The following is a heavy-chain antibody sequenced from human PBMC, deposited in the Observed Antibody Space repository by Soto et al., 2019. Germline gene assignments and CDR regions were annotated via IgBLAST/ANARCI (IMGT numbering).Heavy chain of an antibody. J-gene: IGHJ6*02. Sequence: GGSLRLSCAASGFTFSSCAMSWVRQAPGKGLEWVSVIRSRGDRTYYADSVKGRFTISLDTSVSTAYLQICSLKAEDTAVYYCARDLPRLGGYGMDVWGQGTTVTVSS. D-gene: IGHD6-19*01. CDR2: IRSRGDRT. V-gene: IGHV3-23*01. CDR1: GFTFSSCA. CDR3: ARDLPRLGGYGMDV.